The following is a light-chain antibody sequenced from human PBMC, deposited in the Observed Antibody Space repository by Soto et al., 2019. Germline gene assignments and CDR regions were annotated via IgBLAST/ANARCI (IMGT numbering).Light chain of an antibody. CDR3: QQYGRFLT. V-gene: IGKV1-5*03. Sequence: DIQMTQSPSTLSASVGDSVTITCRASQSIDTALAWYHQKPGKAPNLLIYRASNLESGVPSRFSGSGSGTEFTLAISSLQPDDFATYYCQQYGRFLTFGQGTKLELK. CDR2: RAS. CDR1: QSIDTA. J-gene: IGKJ2*01.